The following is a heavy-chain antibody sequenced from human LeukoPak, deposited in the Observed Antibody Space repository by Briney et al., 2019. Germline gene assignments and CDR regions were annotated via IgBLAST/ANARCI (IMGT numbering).Heavy chain of an antibody. J-gene: IGHJ4*02. CDR2: IRYDGSNK. CDR1: GGSISSSSYY. D-gene: IGHD3-22*01. CDR3: AKYTPVTMIVSFG. Sequence: PSETLSLTCTVSGGSISSSSYYWGWIRQPPGKGLEWVAFIRYDGSNKYYADSVKGRFTISRDNSKNTLYLQMNSLRVEDTAVYYCAKYTPVTMIVSFGWGQGTLVTASS. V-gene: IGHV3-30*02.